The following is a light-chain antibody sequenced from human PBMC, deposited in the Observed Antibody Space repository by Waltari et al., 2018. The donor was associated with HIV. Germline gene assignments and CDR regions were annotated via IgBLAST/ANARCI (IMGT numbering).Light chain of an antibody. CDR1: ASNFGSDF. V-gene: IGLV1-51*01. CDR2: DNT. CDR3: GTWDNRLSVGV. Sequence: QSVLTQPPSMSAAPGQRVTISCSGSASNFGSDFFSWYQHVPEPAPKLLIYDNTKRPSGISDRFSGSKSGTSAPLAITGLQTGDEAVYYCGTWDNRLSVGVFGGGTRLTVL. J-gene: IGLJ3*02.